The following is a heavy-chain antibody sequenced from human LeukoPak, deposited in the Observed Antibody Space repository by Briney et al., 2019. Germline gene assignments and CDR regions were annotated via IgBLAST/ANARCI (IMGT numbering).Heavy chain of an antibody. Sequence: GESLKISCKGSGYSFANYWIAWVRQMPGKRLEWMGIIYPGDSETRYSPSFQGQVTISVDKSISAAYLQWSSLEASDTAMYYCARLTTVTTTTPYFMDVWGKGTTVTVSS. D-gene: IGHD4-11*01. CDR3: ARLTTVTTTTPYFMDV. CDR2: IYPGDSET. J-gene: IGHJ6*03. CDR1: GYSFANYW. V-gene: IGHV5-51*01.